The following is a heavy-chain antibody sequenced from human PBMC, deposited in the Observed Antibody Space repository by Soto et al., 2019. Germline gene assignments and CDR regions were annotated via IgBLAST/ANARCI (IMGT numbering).Heavy chain of an antibody. CDR2: SSPFNGHT. Sequence: QVQLVQSGTEVKKPGASVKVSCKTSGYTFINFGIAWVRQAPGQGLEWMGWSSPFNGHTHYAQKFQGRVSLTTDTSTSTAFLELRSLTYDDTAVYYCAREPPRATAGLNYFDPWGQGTLVTVSS. CDR1: GYTFINFG. J-gene: IGHJ5*02. D-gene: IGHD6-13*01. CDR3: AREPPRATAGLNYFDP. V-gene: IGHV1-18*01.